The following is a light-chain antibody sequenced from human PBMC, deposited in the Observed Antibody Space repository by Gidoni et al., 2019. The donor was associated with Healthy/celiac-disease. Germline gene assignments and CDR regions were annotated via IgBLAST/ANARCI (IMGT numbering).Light chain of an antibody. CDR2: GAS. V-gene: IGKV3-15*01. CDR3: QQYNNWPPVIT. Sequence: EIVMTQSPATLSVSPGERATPSCRASQSVSSNLAWYQQKPGQAPRLLIYGASTRATGIPARFSGSGSGTEFTLTISSLQSEDFAVYYCQQYNNWPPVITFGQGTRLEVK. CDR1: QSVSSN. J-gene: IGKJ5*01.